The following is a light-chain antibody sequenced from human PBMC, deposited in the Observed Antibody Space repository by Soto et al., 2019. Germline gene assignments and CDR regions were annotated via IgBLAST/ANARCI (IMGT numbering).Light chain of an antibody. J-gene: IGKJ5*01. Sequence: EIVLTQSPGTLSLSPGERATLSCRASQSVTSGYLAWYQQQPNQAPRLLIYGASYRATGIPDRFSGGGSGTDFTLTISRPEPEDFAVYYCQHYSSSPPAITFGQGTRLEI. CDR2: GAS. CDR1: QSVTSGY. CDR3: QHYSSSPPAIT. V-gene: IGKV3-20*01.